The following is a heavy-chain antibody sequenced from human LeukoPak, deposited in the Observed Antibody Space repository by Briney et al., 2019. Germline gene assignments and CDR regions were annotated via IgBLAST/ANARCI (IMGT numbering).Heavy chain of an antibody. D-gene: IGHD5-18*01. CDR2: IYPGDSDT. CDR1: GYSFTSYW. Sequence: GESLKISCKGSGYSFTSYWIGWVRQMPGKGLEWMGIIYPGDSDTRYSPSFQGQVTISADKSISTAYLQWSSLKASDTAMYYCARHRYSYGYSSIYYYYGMDVWGQGTTVTVSS. V-gene: IGHV5-51*01. CDR3: ARHRYSYGYSSIYYYYGMDV. J-gene: IGHJ6*02.